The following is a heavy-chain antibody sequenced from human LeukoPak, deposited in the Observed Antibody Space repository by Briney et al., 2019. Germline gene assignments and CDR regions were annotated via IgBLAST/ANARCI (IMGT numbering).Heavy chain of an antibody. V-gene: IGHV3-7*01. D-gene: IGHD4-17*01. CDR1: GFTFSSYW. Sequence: TGRSLRLSCAASGFTFSSYWMSWVRQAPGKGLERVANIKDDGTEKHYVDSLRGRFTISRDNSKDSLYLQINSLRAEDTAVYYCARERLYGASALDYWGQGTVVTVSS. CDR3: ARERLYGASALDY. J-gene: IGHJ4*02. CDR2: IKDDGTEK.